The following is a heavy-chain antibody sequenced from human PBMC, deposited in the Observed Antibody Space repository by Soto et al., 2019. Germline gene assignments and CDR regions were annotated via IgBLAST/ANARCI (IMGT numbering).Heavy chain of an antibody. D-gene: IGHD2-15*01. Sequence: SETLSLTCTVSGGSLSSSSYYWGWIRQPPGKGLEWIGSIYYSGSTYYNPSLKSRVTISVDTSKNQFSLKLSSVTAADTAVYYCARRALYCSGGSCYSWADYWGQGTLVTVSS. CDR1: GGSLSSSSYY. V-gene: IGHV4-39*01. CDR2: IYYSGST. CDR3: ARRALYCSGGSCYSWADY. J-gene: IGHJ4*02.